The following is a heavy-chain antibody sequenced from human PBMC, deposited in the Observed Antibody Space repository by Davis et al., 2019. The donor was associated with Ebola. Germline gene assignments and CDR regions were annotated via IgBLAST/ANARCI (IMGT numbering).Heavy chain of an antibody. V-gene: IGHV3-30*18. J-gene: IGHJ6*04. D-gene: IGHD3-10*01. CDR3: AKDQRWDYYGSGHYYYAMNV. Sequence: PGGSLRLSCAASGFTFTSYGMHWVRQAPGKGLEWVAVVSYDGNTEYYADSVKGRFTISRDNSKNTLFLQMNSLRPEDTAVYYCAKDQRWDYYGSGHYYYAMNVWGKGTTVTVSS. CDR1: GFTFTSYG. CDR2: VSYDGNTE.